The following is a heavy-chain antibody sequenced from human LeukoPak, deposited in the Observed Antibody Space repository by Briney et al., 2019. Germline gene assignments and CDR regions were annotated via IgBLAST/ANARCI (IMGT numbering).Heavy chain of an antibody. CDR1: GFTLD. J-gene: IGHJ4*02. Sequence: GGSLRLSCAASGFTLDMSWVRQAPGKGLEWVAATSGSGGNTYYADSVKGRFTISRDNSKSTLYLQMNSLRAEDTAVYYCAKEYSGYDFDYWGQGTLVTVSS. CDR3: AKEYSGYDFDY. D-gene: IGHD5-12*01. CDR2: TSGSGGNT. V-gene: IGHV3-23*01.